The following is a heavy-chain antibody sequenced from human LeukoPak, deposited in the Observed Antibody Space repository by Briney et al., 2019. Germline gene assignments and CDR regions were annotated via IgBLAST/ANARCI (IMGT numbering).Heavy chain of an antibody. CDR1: GYTFTCYY. Sequence: GASVKVSFKASGYTFTCYYMHWVRQAPGQGLEWMGWINPNSGGKNYAQKFQGRVNMTRDTSISTAYMELSRLRSDDTAVYYCAHSPREYSGYDLLDPWGQGTLVTVSS. CDR3: AHSPREYSGYDLLDP. V-gene: IGHV1-2*02. D-gene: IGHD5-12*01. CDR2: INPNSGGK. J-gene: IGHJ5*02.